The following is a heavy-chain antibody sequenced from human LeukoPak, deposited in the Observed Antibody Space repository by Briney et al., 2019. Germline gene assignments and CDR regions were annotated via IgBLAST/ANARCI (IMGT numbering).Heavy chain of an antibody. J-gene: IGHJ4*02. V-gene: IGHV3-53*01. Sequence: PGGSLRLSCAASGFTVSSNYMSWVRQAPGKGLEWVSLIYSGGSTYYADSVKGRFTISRDNSKNTLYLQMNSLRVEDTAVYYCAREDYSGYDFYDYWGQGSLVTVSS. CDR1: GFTVSSNY. CDR3: AREDYSGYDFYDY. CDR2: IYSGGST. D-gene: IGHD5-12*01.